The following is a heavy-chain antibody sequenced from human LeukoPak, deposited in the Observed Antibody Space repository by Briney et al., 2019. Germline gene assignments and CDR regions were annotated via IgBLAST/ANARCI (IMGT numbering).Heavy chain of an antibody. J-gene: IGHJ3*02. Sequence: GGSLRLSCAASGFTFSSYWMHWVRQAPGKGLVWVSRINSDGSSTSYADSVKGRFTISRDNAKNTLYLQMDSLRAEDTAVYYCARVDQWELHAFDIWGQGTMVTVSS. CDR1: GFTFSSYW. V-gene: IGHV3-74*01. D-gene: IGHD1-26*01. CDR2: INSDGSST. CDR3: ARVDQWELHAFDI.